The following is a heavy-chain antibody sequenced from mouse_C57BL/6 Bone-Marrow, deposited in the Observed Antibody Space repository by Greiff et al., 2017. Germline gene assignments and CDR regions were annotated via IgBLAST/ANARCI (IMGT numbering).Heavy chain of an antibody. V-gene: IGHV1-59*01. Sequence: VQLQQPGAELVRPGTSVKLSCKASGYTFTSYWMHWVKQRPGQGLEWIGVIDPSDSYTNYNQKFKGKATLTVDTSSSTAYMQLSSLTSEDSAFYYCTKIYFDYWGQGTTLTVSS. J-gene: IGHJ2*01. CDR2: IDPSDSYT. CDR1: GYTFTSYW. CDR3: TKIYFDY.